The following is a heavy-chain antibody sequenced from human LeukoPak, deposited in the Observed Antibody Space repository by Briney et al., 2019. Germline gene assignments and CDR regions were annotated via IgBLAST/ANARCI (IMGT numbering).Heavy chain of an antibody. V-gene: IGHV1-2*02. D-gene: IGHD3-10*01. Sequence: ASVKVSCKASGYTFTGYYMHWVRQAPGQGLEWMGWINPNSGGTNYAQKFQGRVTMTRDTSISTAYMELSRLRSDDTAVYYCARGLTVLLWFGELLSNWFDPWGQGTLVTVSS. CDR3: ARGLTVLLWFGELLSNWFDP. CDR1: GYTFTGYY. J-gene: IGHJ5*02. CDR2: INPNSGGT.